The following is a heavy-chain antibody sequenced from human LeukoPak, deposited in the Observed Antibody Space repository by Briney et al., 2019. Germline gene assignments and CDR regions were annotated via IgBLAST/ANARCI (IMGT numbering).Heavy chain of an antibody. J-gene: IGHJ4*02. Sequence: SETLSLTCSVSGGPISSSVYYWGWIRQPPGKGLEWIGSIHYRGNTYYNASLKRRVTISVDTSKNQFSLKLTFVTAADTAVYYCARPSRDAYNHDFDYWGQGTLVTVSS. CDR3: ARPSRDAYNHDFDY. CDR2: IHYRGNT. CDR1: GGPISSSVYY. D-gene: IGHD5-24*01. V-gene: IGHV4-39*01.